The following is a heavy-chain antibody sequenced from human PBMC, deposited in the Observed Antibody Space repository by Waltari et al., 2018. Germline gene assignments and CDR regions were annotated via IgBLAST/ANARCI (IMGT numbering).Heavy chain of an antibody. CDR2: ISAYNGDT. CDR1: GYTFNAYA. CDR3: AREYNYFDF. V-gene: IGHV1-18*01. Sequence: QVQLVQSGAEVKQPGASVKVSCKASGYTFNAYALSWMRQAPGQGLEWMGLISAYNGDTNYAQKFQGRVTMTTDTSTNTAYMELKNLRSDDTAVYYCAREYNYFDFWGQGSLVTVSS. D-gene: IGHD1-20*01. J-gene: IGHJ4*02.